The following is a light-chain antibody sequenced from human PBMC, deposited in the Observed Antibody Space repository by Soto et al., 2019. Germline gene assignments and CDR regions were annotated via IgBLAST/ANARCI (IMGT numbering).Light chain of an antibody. V-gene: IGLV2-14*03. Sequence: QSVVAQPASASGSPGQSITISCTGTSSDVGAYNFVSWHQQHPGKAPKLMIYNVYDRPSGISYRFSGSKSGNTASLTISGLQGEDEADYYCSAYTVSRTYVFGTGTKVTVL. J-gene: IGLJ1*01. CDR2: NVY. CDR1: SSDVGAYNF. CDR3: SAYTVSRTYV.